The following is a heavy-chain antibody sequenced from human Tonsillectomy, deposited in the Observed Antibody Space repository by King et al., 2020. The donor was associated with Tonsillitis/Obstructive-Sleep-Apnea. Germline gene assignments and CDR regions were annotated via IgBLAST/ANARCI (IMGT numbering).Heavy chain of an antibody. D-gene: IGHD6-13*01. J-gene: IGHJ6*03. CDR3: ARRAAAGYYYSYHMDV. V-gene: IGHV3-30*04. CDR1: GFTFSSYA. Sequence: VQLVESGGGVVQPGRSLRLSCAASGFTFSSYAMHWVRQAPGKGLEWVAVISYDGSNKYYADSVKGRFTISRDNSKNTLYLQMNSLRVEDTAVYYCARRAAAGYYYSYHMDVWGKGTTVTVSS. CDR2: ISYDGSNK.